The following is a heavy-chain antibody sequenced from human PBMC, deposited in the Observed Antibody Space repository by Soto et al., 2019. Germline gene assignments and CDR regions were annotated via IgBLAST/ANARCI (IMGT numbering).Heavy chain of an antibody. Sequence: SETLSLTCTVSGGSVSSNNYYWNWIRQPPGKGLEWIGYIYHSGSTNYNPSLKSRVTISVDTAKNQFSLKLSSVTAADTAVYYCARGGHIVLVPPDNWFDPWGQGTLVTVSS. CDR3: ARGGHIVLVPPDNWFDP. J-gene: IGHJ5*02. CDR1: GGSVSSNNYY. D-gene: IGHD2-2*01. CDR2: IYHSGST. V-gene: IGHV4-61*01.